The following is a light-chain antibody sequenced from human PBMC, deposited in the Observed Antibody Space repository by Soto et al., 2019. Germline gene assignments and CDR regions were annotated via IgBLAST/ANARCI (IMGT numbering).Light chain of an antibody. J-gene: IGKJ4*01. CDR3: QQYNGYSAT. CDR2: KAS. Sequence: DIQMTQSPSTLSASVGDRVTITCRASQSISSWLAWYQQKPGKAPKLLIYKASSLESGVPSRFGGSGSGTQFTLTISSLQPDDFATYYCQQYNGYSATFGGGTKVEIK. V-gene: IGKV1-5*03. CDR1: QSISSW.